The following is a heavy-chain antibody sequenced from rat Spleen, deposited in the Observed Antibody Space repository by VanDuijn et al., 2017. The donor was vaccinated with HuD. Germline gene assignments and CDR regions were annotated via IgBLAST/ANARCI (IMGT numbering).Heavy chain of an antibody. CDR3: APRTPFDY. CDR2: IKAKSNNYAT. V-gene: IGHV6-6*01. J-gene: IGHJ2*01. CDR1: GFTFTTAW. Sequence: EVQVLESGGGLVQPGNSLKLSCATSGFTFTTAWMYWYRQFPEKRLQWIARIKAKSNNYATDYTESVKGRFTISRDDSKNSIYLQMNNLKEEDTAIYYCAPRTPFDYWGQGVMVTVSS.